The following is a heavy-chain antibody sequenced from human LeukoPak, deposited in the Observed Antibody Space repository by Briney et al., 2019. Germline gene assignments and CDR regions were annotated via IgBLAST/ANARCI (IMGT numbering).Heavy chain of an antibody. J-gene: IGHJ3*02. Sequence: SVKVSCKASGGTFSSYAISWVRQAPGQGLEWMGGIIPIFGTANYAQKFQGRVTITTDESTSTAYMELSSLRSEDTAVYYCARGSLRFLEWFPMGAFDIWGQGTMVTVSS. CDR1: GGTFSSYA. CDR2: IIPIFGTA. D-gene: IGHD3-3*01. CDR3: ARGSLRFLEWFPMGAFDI. V-gene: IGHV1-69*05.